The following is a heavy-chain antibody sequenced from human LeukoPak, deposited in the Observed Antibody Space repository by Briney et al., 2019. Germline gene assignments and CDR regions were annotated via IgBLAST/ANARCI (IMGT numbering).Heavy chain of an antibody. CDR2: IYASGTYASGST. Sequence: SETLSLTCTVSGGSISNYFWSWIRQPPGKGLEWIGYIYASGTYASGSTNYNPSLKSRVTISADTSKSQFSLKLSSVTAADTAVYYCARRQTFFDYWGQGTLVTVSS. CDR1: GGSISNYF. V-gene: IGHV4-4*09. CDR3: ARRQTFFDY. J-gene: IGHJ4*02.